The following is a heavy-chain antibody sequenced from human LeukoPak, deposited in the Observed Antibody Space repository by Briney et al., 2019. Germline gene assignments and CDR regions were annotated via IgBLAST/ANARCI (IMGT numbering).Heavy chain of an antibody. V-gene: IGHV4-34*01. J-gene: IGHJ6*02. Sequence: SETLSLTCAVYGGSFSGYYWCWIRQPPGQGLEWIGEINHSESTNYNPSLKSRVNISVDTSKNEFSLKLSSVPAADTAVYYCARGGTTVTATRFLTGGMDVWGQGTTVTVSS. D-gene: IGHD4-11*01. CDR2: INHSEST. CDR1: GGSFSGYY. CDR3: ARGGTTVTATRFLTGGMDV.